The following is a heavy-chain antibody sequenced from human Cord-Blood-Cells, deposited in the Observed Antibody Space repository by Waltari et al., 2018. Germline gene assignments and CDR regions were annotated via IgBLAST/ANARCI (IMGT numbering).Heavy chain of an antibody. D-gene: IGHD3-22*01. CDR2: IWYDGSNK. CDR1: GCTLGSYG. CDR3: ARNYDSSGYDAFDI. V-gene: IGHV3-33*01. Sequence: QVRVVGSRGGVVQPGRSLRLSCVSSGCTLGSYGLHWYAYAPGKGLEGVAVIWYDGSNKYYADSVKGRFTISRDNSKNTLYLQMNSLRAEDTAVYYCARNYDSSGYDAFDIWGQGTMVTVSS. J-gene: IGHJ3*02.